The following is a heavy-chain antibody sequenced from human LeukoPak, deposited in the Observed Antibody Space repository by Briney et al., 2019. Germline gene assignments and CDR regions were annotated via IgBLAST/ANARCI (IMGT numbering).Heavy chain of an antibody. Sequence: GGSLRLSCAASGFTFSSYWMSWVRQAPGKGLEWVSYISSSSSTIYYADSVKGRFTISRDNAKNSLYLQMNSLRDEDTAVYFCVRDQSSDWNVFDYWGQGTLVTVSS. J-gene: IGHJ4*02. D-gene: IGHD6-19*01. V-gene: IGHV3-48*02. CDR2: ISSSSSTI. CDR1: GFTFSSYW. CDR3: VRDQSSDWNVFDY.